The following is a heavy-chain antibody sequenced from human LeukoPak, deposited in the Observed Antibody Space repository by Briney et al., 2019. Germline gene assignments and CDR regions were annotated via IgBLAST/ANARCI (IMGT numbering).Heavy chain of an antibody. Sequence: SVKVSCKSSGGTLSSYAISWVRQPPGQGLEGMRRIIPIFGIANYAQKFQGRVTITADKSTSTAYMELSSLRSEDTAVYYCARDSCSGGSCYGRFGFDPWGQGTLVTVSS. V-gene: IGHV1-69*04. CDR3: ARDSCSGGSCYGRFGFDP. J-gene: IGHJ5*02. CDR2: IIPIFGIA. D-gene: IGHD2-15*01. CDR1: GGTLSSYA.